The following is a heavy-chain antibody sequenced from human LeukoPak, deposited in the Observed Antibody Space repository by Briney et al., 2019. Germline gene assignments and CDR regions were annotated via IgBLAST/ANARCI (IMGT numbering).Heavy chain of an antibody. CDR3: ARRTGLYYYDSSGYCWFDP. J-gene: IGHJ5*02. D-gene: IGHD3-22*01. CDR1: GYTFTSYD. CDR2: MNPNSGNT. Sequence: ASVKVSCKASGYTFTSYDINWVRQATGQGLEWMGWMNPNSGNTGYAQKFQGRVTITADESTSTAYMELSSLRSEDTAVYYCARRTGLYYYDSSGYCWFDPWGQGTLVTVSS. V-gene: IGHV1-8*01.